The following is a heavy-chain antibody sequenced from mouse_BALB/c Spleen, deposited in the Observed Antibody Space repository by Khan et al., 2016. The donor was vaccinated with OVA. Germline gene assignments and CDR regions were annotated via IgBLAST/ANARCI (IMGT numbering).Heavy chain of an antibody. CDR3: ARGGYGSLAY. CDR1: GYAFNNYM. J-gene: IGHJ3*01. CDR2: INPGSGGT. V-gene: IGHV1-54*01. Sequence: QVQLQQSGAELVRPGTSVKVSCKASGYAFNNYMLEWVKQRPGQGLEWIGVINPGSGGTNYNEKFKGKATLTADKSSNTAYMQLSSLTSDDSAVYVCARGGYGSLAYRGQGTLVTVSA. D-gene: IGHD1-1*02.